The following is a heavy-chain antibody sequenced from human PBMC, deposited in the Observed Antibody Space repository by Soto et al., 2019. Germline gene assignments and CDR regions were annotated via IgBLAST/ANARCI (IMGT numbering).Heavy chain of an antibody. CDR3: ASSYYDSSGYYNYYYGMDV. V-gene: IGHV5-10-1*01. J-gene: IGHJ6*02. Sequence: PGESLKISCKGSGYSFTSYWISWVRQMPGKGLEWMGRIDPSDSYTNYSPSFQGHVTISADKSISTAYLQWSSLKASDTAMYYCASSYYDSSGYYNYYYGMDVWGQGTTVTVSS. D-gene: IGHD3-22*01. CDR2: IDPSDSYT. CDR1: GYSFTSYW.